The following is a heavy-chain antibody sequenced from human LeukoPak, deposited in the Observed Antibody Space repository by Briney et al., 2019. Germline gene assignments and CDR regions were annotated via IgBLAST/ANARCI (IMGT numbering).Heavy chain of an antibody. V-gene: IGHV3-53*01. CDR2: IYSGGST. CDR1: GFMFSSYW. J-gene: IGHJ4*02. CDR3: ARDV. Sequence: GGSLRISCAASGFMFSSYWMSWVRQAPGKGLEWVSVIYSGGSTYYADSVKGRFTISRDNSKNTLYLQMNSLRAEDTAVYYCARDVWGQGTLVTVSS.